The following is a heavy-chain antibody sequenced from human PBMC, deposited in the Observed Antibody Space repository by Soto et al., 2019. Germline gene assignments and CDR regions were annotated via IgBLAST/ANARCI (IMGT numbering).Heavy chain of an antibody. CDR1: GITFRSSG. J-gene: IGHJ3*02. Sequence: QVQLVESGGGVVQPGRSLRLSCAASGITFRSSGMHWVRQAPGKGLEWVAVMWYDGTTKDYGESVKGRFTISRDTSSNTLYLYMNSLRVDDTAVYYCVRDLSRSGNYKNDAFQIWGQGTMVTVSS. V-gene: IGHV3-33*01. CDR3: VRDLSRSGNYKNDAFQI. CDR2: MWYDGTTK. D-gene: IGHD3-10*01.